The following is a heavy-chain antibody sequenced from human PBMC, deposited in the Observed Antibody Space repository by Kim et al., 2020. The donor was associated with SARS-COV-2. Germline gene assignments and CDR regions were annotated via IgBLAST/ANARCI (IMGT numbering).Heavy chain of an antibody. Sequence: GGSLRLSCAASGFTFSGSAMHWVRQASGKGLEWVGRIRSKANSYATAYAASVKGRFTISRDDSKNTAYLQMNSLKTEDTAVYYCHHSASGLVGHWGQGTLVTVSS. V-gene: IGHV3-73*01. CDR2: IRSKANSYAT. D-gene: IGHD2-15*01. CDR3: HHSASGLVGH. J-gene: IGHJ4*02. CDR1: GFTFSGSA.